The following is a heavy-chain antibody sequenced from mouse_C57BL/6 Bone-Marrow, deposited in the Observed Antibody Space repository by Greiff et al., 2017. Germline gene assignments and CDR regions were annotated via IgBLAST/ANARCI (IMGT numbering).Heavy chain of an antibody. V-gene: IGHV1-15*01. CDR1: GYTFTDYE. CDR3: THYGSRRFAY. Sequence: QVQLQQSGAELVRPGASVTLSCKASGYTFTDYEMHWVKQTPVHGLEWIGAIDPETGGTAYNQKFKGKAILTADKSSSTAYMELRSLTSEDSAVXYCTHYGSRRFAYWGQGTLVTVSA. J-gene: IGHJ3*01. CDR2: IDPETGGT. D-gene: IGHD1-1*01.